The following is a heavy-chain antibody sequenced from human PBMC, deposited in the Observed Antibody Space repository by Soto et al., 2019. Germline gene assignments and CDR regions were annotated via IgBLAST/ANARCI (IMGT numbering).Heavy chain of an antibody. V-gene: IGHV1-69*06. CDR2: IIPAFGTP. D-gene: IGHD3-16*01. Sequence: SVKVSCKASGGTFSNDAISWVRQAPGQGLEWMGGIIPAFGTPNYAQKFQGRVTISADRSTNTAYMEMSSLRSEDTAVYYCASSKYYEITESDYWGQGTLVTVAS. CDR3: ASSKYYEITESDY. J-gene: IGHJ4*02. CDR1: GGTFSNDA.